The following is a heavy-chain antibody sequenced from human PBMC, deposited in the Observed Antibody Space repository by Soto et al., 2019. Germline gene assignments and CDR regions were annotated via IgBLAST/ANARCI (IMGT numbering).Heavy chain of an antibody. CDR3: ARDPRRGLYSYGPYFDY. D-gene: IGHD5-18*01. CDR1: GGSISSSNW. CDR2: IYHSGST. Sequence: SETLSLTCAVSGGSISSSNWWSWVRQPPGKGLEWIGEIYHSGSTNYNPSLKSRVTISVAKSKNQFSLKLSSVTAADTAVYYCARDPRRGLYSYGPYFDYWGQGTLVTVSS. V-gene: IGHV4-4*02. J-gene: IGHJ4*02.